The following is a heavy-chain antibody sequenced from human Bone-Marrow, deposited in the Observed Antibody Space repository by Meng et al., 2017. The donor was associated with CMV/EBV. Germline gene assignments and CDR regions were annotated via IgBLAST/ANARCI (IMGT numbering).Heavy chain of an antibody. CDR2: ISWNSGSI. D-gene: IGHD2-2*01. Sequence: SLKIPCAASGFTFDDYAMHWVRQAPGKGLEWVSGISWNSGSIGYADSVKGRFTISRDNAKNSLYLQMNSLRAEDMALYYCAKDMSRVVVPAAIDYWGQGTLVTVSS. J-gene: IGHJ4*02. V-gene: IGHV3-9*03. CDR3: AKDMSRVVVPAAIDY. CDR1: GFTFDDYA.